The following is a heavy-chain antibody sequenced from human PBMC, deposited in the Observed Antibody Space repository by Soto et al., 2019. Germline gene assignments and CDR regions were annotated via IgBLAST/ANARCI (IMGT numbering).Heavy chain of an antibody. CDR3: ARHYNTYYYDSSGYYWAP. CDR2: IYYSGST. V-gene: IGHV4-39*01. J-gene: IGHJ5*02. Sequence: PXETLSLTCTVAGGSISSSSYYWGWIRQPPGKGLEWIGSIYYSGSTYYNPSLKSRVTISVDTSKNQFSLKLSSVTAADTAVYYCARHYNTYYYDSSGYYWAPWGQGTLVTVSS. D-gene: IGHD3-22*01. CDR1: GGSISSSSYY.